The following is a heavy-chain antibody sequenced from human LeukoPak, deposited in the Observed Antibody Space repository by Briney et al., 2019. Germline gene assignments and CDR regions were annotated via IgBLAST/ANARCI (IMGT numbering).Heavy chain of an antibody. D-gene: IGHD3-22*01. CDR2: IYPGDSDT. J-gene: IGHJ4*02. V-gene: IGHV5-51*01. Sequence: GESLKISCKGSGYSFTSYWIGWVRQMPGKGLEWMGIIYPGDSDTRYSPSFQGQVTISADKSISTAYLQWSSLKASDTAMYYCARQSRGYYYDSSGYILIWGQGTLVTVSS. CDR3: ARQSRGYYYDSSGYILI. CDR1: GYSFTSYW.